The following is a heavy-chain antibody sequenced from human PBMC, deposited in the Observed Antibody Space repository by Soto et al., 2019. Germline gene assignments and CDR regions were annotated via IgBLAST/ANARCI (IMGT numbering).Heavy chain of an antibody. CDR3: ARADQRLIWGSYRYAFDI. V-gene: IGHV1-8*01. D-gene: IGHD3-16*02. J-gene: IGHJ3*02. CDR2: MKPNSGNT. Sequence: GASVKVSCKASGYTFTSYDINWVRQATGQGLEWMGWMKPNSGNTGYAQKFQGRVTMTRNTSISTAYMELSSLRSEDTAVFYFARADQRLIWGSYRYAFDIWGQGTMVTVSS. CDR1: GYTFTSYD.